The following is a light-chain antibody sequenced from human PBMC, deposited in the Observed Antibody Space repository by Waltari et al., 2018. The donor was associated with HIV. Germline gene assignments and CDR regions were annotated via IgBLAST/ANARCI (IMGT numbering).Light chain of an antibody. CDR1: QSVTTY. V-gene: IGKV3-20*01. Sequence: EIVLTQSPGTLSLSPGERATLSCRASQSVTTYLAWYQQKPGQAPRLLIYGASSRATGLPDRFSGSGSGTDFTLTISRLEPEDFAMFYCQQYAGSPLTFGGGTKVEIK. CDR3: QQYAGSPLT. CDR2: GAS. J-gene: IGKJ4*01.